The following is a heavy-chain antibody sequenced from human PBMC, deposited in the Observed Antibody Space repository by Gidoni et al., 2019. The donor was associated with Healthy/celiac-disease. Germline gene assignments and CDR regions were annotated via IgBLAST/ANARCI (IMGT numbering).Heavy chain of an antibody. Sequence: EVQLVESGGGLVQPGGSLRLSCAASGFTFSSYSMNWVRQAPGKGLEWVSYISSSSSTIYYADSVKGRFTISRDNAKNSLYLQMNSLRAEDTAVYYCARDGLRFLEWSESDYYYMDVWGKGTTVTVSS. CDR2: ISSSSSTI. CDR3: ARDGLRFLEWSESDYYYMDV. D-gene: IGHD3-3*01. V-gene: IGHV3-48*01. J-gene: IGHJ6*03. CDR1: GFTFSSYS.